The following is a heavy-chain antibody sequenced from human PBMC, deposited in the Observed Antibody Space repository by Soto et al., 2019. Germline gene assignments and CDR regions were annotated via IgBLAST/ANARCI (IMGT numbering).Heavy chain of an antibody. CDR1: GGTFSSYT. CDR3: ASALYTAMPSDI. J-gene: IGHJ3*02. Sequence: QVQLVQSGAEVKKPGSSVKVSCKASGGTFSSYTISWVRQAPGQGLEWMGRIIPILGIANYAQKFQGRVHTTADKPTSTAYMELSSLRSEDTAVYYCASALYTAMPSDIWGQGTMVTVSS. D-gene: IGHD5-18*01. V-gene: IGHV1-69*02. CDR2: IIPILGIA.